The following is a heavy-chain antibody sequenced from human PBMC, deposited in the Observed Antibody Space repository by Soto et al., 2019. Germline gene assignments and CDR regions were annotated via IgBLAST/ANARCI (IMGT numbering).Heavy chain of an antibody. CDR2: ISGSGGST. CDR3: AKDCAIVVLPAAMAFDY. D-gene: IGHD2-2*01. V-gene: IGHV3-23*01. J-gene: IGHJ4*02. Sequence: GGSLRLSCAASGFTFSSYAMSWVRQAPGKGLEWVSAISGSGGSTYYADSVKGRFTISRDNSKNTLYLQMNSLRAEDTAVYACAKDCAIVVLPAAMAFDYWGQGTLVTVSS. CDR1: GFTFSSYA.